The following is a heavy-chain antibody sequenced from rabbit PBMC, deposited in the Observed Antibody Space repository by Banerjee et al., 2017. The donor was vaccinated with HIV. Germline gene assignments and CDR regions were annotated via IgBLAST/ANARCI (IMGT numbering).Heavy chain of an antibody. CDR3: ARDTSSSFSSYGMDL. D-gene: IGHD1-1*01. V-gene: IGHV1S40*01. J-gene: IGHJ6*01. CDR1: GFSFSSRYY. Sequence: QSLEESGGDLVKPGASLTLTCTASGFSFSSRYYMCWVRQAPGKGLEWIACIAAGSSGFTYFATWAKGRFTCSKSSSTTVTLQMTRLTAADTATYFCARDTSSSFSSYGMDLWGPGTLVTVS. CDR2: IAAGSSGFT.